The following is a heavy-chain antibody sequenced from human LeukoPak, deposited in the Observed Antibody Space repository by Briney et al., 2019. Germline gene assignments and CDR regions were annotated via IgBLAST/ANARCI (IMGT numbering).Heavy chain of an antibody. J-gene: IGHJ4*02. D-gene: IGHD3/OR15-3a*01. CDR2: SSSSGSTI. Sequence: GGSLRLSCAASGFTLSDYYMSWIRQAPGKGLEWVSYSSSSGSTIYYADSVKGRFAISRDNAKDSLYLQMNSLRAEDTAVYYCARRRDFIDYWGQGTLVTVSS. V-gene: IGHV3-11*01. CDR1: GFTLSDYY. CDR3: ARRRDFIDY.